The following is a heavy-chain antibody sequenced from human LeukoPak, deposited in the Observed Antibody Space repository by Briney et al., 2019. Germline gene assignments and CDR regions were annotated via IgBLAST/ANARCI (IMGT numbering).Heavy chain of an antibody. V-gene: IGHV3-15*01. Sequence: GGSLRLSCAASGFAFTNAWMSWVRQAPGKGLEWVGRIKSKTDGGTIDYAAPVRGRFSISRDDSKNTLYLQMNSLKTEDTAVYYCTTLGQSTGSWGQGTLVTVSS. CDR1: GFAFTNAW. CDR3: TTLGQSTGS. J-gene: IGHJ5*02. D-gene: IGHD3-10*01. CDR2: IKSKTDGGTI.